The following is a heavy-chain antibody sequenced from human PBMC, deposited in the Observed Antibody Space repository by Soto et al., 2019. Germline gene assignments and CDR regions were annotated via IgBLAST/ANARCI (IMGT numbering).Heavy chain of an antibody. D-gene: IGHD3-3*01. CDR3: ARHGVSFGPFDY. CDR2: IYPDDSDV. V-gene: IGHV5-51*01. J-gene: IGHJ4*02. Sequence: GESLKISCQGSQEIFTSNWIGWLRQMPGKGLEWMGVIYPDDSDVKYNPSFQGQVTISVDKSISTAYLQWSRLRDSDTAMYFCARHGVSFGPFDYWGQGTPVTVPQ. CDR1: QEIFTSNW.